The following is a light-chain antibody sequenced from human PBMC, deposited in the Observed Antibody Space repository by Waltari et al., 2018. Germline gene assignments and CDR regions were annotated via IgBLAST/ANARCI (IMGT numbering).Light chain of an antibody. V-gene: IGLV3-21*04. Sequence: SYVLTQPPSVSVAPGKTARISCEGSNIGTKSVHGYQQTPGQAPVLVIHYDRERPSGSPERFSGSTSGNRPTLTIVRLEAGDGADYFCQVWNFIQGGFGVGTRLTVL. CDR2: YDR. CDR1: NIGTKS. J-gene: IGLJ3*02. CDR3: QVWNFIQGG.